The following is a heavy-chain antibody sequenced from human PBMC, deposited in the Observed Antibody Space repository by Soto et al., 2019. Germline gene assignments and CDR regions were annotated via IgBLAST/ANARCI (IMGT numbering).Heavy chain of an antibody. CDR2: ISAYNGNT. CDR1: GYTFTSYG. D-gene: IGHD3-10*01. V-gene: IGHV1-18*01. Sequence: QVQLVQSGAEVKKPGASVKVSCKASGYTFTSYGISWVRQAPGQGLEWMGWISAYNGNTNYAQKLQGRVTMTTDTSTSTAYMELRSLRSDDTAVYYCASYSYFVFPYYYYYGMDVWGQGTTVTVSS. CDR3: ASYSYFVFPYYYYYGMDV. J-gene: IGHJ6*02.